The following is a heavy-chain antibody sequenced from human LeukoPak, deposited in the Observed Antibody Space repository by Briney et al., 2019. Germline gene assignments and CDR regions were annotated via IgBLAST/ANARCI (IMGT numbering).Heavy chain of an antibody. Sequence: GSLRLSCAASGFTFSSYSMNWVRQAPGKGLEWVSSISSSSSYIYYADSVKGRFTISRDNAKNSLYLQMNSLRAEDTAVYYCARGPNYYYDSSGYYLGYYYYYMDVWGKGTTVTISS. D-gene: IGHD3-22*01. CDR2: ISSSSSYI. V-gene: IGHV3-21*01. J-gene: IGHJ6*03. CDR3: ARGPNYYYDSSGYYLGYYYYYMDV. CDR1: GFTFSSYS.